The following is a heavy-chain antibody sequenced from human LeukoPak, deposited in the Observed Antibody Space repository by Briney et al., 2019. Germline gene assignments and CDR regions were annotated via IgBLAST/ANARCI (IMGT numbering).Heavy chain of an antibody. Sequence: PGGSLRLSCAASEFVFSDYYMSWIRQAPGKGLEWVSYISDSGSTIYYADSVKGRFTISRDNVKNSLYLQMNGLRAEDTAVYYCAREMEGGYGSGTFFDLWGQGNMVTVSS. CDR3: AREMEGGYGSGTFFDL. CDR2: ISDSGSTI. V-gene: IGHV3-11*01. CDR1: EFVFSDYY. D-gene: IGHD3-10*01. J-gene: IGHJ4*02.